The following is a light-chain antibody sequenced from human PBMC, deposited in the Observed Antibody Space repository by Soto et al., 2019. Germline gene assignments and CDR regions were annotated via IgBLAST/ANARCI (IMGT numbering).Light chain of an antibody. V-gene: IGKV1-5*01. CDR1: QSISSY. CDR3: QHYNTYSTWT. CDR2: DAS. J-gene: IGKJ1*01. Sequence: IQLTQPPSSLSASVGDRVTITCRVSQSISSYLNWYQQKPGKAPKLLIYDASSLQSGVPSRFSGSGSGTEFTLTISGLQPDDFATYYCQHYNTYSTWTFGQGTKVDIK.